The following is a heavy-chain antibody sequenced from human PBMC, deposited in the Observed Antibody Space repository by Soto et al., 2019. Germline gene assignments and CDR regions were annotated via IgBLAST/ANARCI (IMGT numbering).Heavy chain of an antibody. CDR3: ARRYFDWLLFFDY. D-gene: IGHD3-9*01. V-gene: IGHV4-39*01. Sequence: SETLSLTCTVSGGSISSSSYYWGWIRQPPGKGLEWIGSIYYSGSTYYNPSLKSRVTISVDTSKNQFSLKLSSVTAADTAVYYCARRYFDWLLFFDYWGQGTLVTVSS. J-gene: IGHJ4*02. CDR1: GGSISSSSYY. CDR2: IYYSGST.